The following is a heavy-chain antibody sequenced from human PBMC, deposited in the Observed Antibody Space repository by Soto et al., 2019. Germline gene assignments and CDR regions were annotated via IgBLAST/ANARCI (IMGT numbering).Heavy chain of an antibody. CDR1: GFTFSGYA. Sequence: QEQLVESGGGVVQPGRSLRLSCAASGFTFSGYAMHWVRQAPDKGLEWVAVASYDGSNKYYAASVKGRFTISRDNSKSTLYLQMNSLRAEDTALYYCVRVRSSLTTVTLDFDYWGQGTLVTVSS. D-gene: IGHD4-17*01. CDR3: VRVRSSLTTVTLDFDY. CDR2: ASYDGSNK. J-gene: IGHJ4*02. V-gene: IGHV3-30-3*01.